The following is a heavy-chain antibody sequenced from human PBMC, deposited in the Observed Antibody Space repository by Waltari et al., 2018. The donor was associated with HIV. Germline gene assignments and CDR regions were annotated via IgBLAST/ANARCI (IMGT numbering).Heavy chain of an antibody. CDR1: GFTFSSYG. D-gene: IGHD3-3*01. V-gene: IGHV3-33*01. CDR3: AREPGTNYDFWSGQGHFDY. J-gene: IGHJ4*02. CDR2: IWYDGSNK. Sequence: GFTFSSYGMHWVRQAPGKGLEWVAVIWYDGSNKYYADSVKGRFTISRDNSKNTLYLQMNSLRAEDTAVYYCAREPGTNYDFWSGQGHFDYWGQGTLVTVSS.